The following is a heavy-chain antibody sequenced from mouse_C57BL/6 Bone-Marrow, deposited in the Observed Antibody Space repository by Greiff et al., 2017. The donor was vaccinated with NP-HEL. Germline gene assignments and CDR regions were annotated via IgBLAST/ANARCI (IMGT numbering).Heavy chain of an antibody. CDR1: GFTFSSYT. CDR2: ISGGGGNT. J-gene: IGHJ3*01. V-gene: IGHV5-9*01. CDR3: ASPWFAY. Sequence: DVTLVASGGGLVKPGGSLKLSCAASGFTFSSYTMSWVRPTPAKRLEWVATISGGGGNTYYPDSVKGRFTISRDNAKNTLYLQMSSLRSEDTALYYCASPWFAYWGRGTLVTVSA.